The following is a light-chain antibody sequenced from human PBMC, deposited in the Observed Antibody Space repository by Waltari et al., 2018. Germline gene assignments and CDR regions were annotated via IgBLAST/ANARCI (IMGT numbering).Light chain of an antibody. Sequence: QTMVTQEPSLSVSPGGTVTLTCALSSGSLSTTSYATWYQQTPGQAPRTLVYKANARPSGVPDRFSGSIPGNTAALTIPGAQADDESDYYCALYMGSGIWVFGGGTRLTVL. CDR3: ALYMGSGIWV. J-gene: IGLJ3*02. CDR2: KAN. V-gene: IGLV8-61*01. CDR1: SGSLSTTSY.